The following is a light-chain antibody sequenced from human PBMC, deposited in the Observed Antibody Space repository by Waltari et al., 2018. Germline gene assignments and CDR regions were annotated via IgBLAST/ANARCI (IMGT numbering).Light chain of an antibody. CDR2: DVT. CDR3: SSNTGSGLV. CDR1: GRDTGGFKF. Sequence: QSALTQPASVSGSPGQSITISCTETGRDTGGFKFASWYQQLPGRAPRLMIYDVTYRPSGISSRFSGSKSGNTASLTISGLQAEDEAVYSCSSNTGSGLVFGGGTQLTVL. J-gene: IGLJ2*01. V-gene: IGLV2-14*03.